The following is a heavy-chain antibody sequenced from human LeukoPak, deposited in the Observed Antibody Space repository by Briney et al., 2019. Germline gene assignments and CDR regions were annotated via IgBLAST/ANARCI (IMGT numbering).Heavy chain of an antibody. CDR3: ARLGDSSGYYDF. CDR1: GFSFSSYW. V-gene: IGHV3-7*01. J-gene: IGHJ4*02. Sequence: GGSLRLSCAVSGFSFSSYWMSWVRQAPGKGLERVANIKPDGSDKYYVDSVKGRSTTSRDNAKNSLYLQMNSLRAEDTAVYYCARLGDSSGYYDFWGQGALVTVSS. D-gene: IGHD3-22*01. CDR2: IKPDGSDK.